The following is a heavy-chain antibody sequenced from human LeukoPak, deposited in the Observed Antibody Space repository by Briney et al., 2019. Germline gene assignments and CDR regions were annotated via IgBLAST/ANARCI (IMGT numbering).Heavy chain of an antibody. CDR2: ISGSGGST. Sequence: GGSLRLSCAVSEFIIRNYWMTWVRQAPGKGLEWVSAISGSGGSTYYADSVKGRFTISRDNSKNTLYLQMNSLRAEDTAVYYCAKDVVVPAAIPPVFDYWGQGTLVTVSS. D-gene: IGHD2-2*02. CDR3: AKDVVVPAAIPPVFDY. V-gene: IGHV3-23*01. J-gene: IGHJ4*02. CDR1: EFIIRNYW.